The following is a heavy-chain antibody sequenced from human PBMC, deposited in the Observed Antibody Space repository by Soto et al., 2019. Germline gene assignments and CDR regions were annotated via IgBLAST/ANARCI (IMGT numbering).Heavy chain of an antibody. V-gene: IGHV3-7*01. D-gene: IGHD3-16*01. Sequence: EVQLVESGGGLVQPGGSLRLPCAASGFTFSTYWMTWVRQPPGKGLEWVASINQDGRERYYVDSVRGRFTISRDNAKNSLYLQMNSLRAEDTAVYYCVCGGNFFVYWGQGTRVTVSP. J-gene: IGHJ4*02. CDR3: VCGGNFFVY. CDR2: INQDGRER. CDR1: GFTFSTYW.